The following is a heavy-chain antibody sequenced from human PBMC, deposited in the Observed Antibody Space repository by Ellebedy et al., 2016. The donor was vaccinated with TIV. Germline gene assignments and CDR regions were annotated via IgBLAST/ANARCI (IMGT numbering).Heavy chain of an antibody. J-gene: IGHJ6*02. CDR1: GFTFSSYG. Sequence: GGSLRLXXAASGFTFSSYGMHWVRQAPGKGLEWVAVIWYDGSNKYYADSVKGRFTISRDNSKNTLYLQMNSLRAEDTAVYYCAKDYCSGGSCYPSYYYYGMDVWGQGTTVTVSS. CDR3: AKDYCSGGSCYPSYYYYGMDV. CDR2: IWYDGSNK. V-gene: IGHV3-30*02. D-gene: IGHD2-15*01.